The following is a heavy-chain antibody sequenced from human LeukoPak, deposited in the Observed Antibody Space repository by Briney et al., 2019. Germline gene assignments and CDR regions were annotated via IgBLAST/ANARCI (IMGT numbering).Heavy chain of an antibody. CDR3: TTDPRHNWNYP. Sequence: PGRSLRLSCAASGFTFSSYGMHWVRQAPGKGLEWVAVISYDGSNKYYADSVKGRFTISRDNSKNTLYLQLNSLKTEDTAVYHCTTDPRHNWNYPSGQGTLVTVSS. J-gene: IGHJ5*02. V-gene: IGHV3-30*03. CDR1: GFTFSSYG. CDR2: ISYDGSNK.